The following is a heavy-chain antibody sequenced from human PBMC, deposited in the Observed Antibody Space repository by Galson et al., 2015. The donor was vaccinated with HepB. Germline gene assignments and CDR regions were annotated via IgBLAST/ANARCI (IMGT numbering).Heavy chain of an antibody. CDR1: GFTFSSYA. J-gene: IGHJ4*02. Sequence: SLRLSCAASGFTFSSYAMHWVRQAPGKGLEWVAVISYDGSNKYYADSVKGRFTISRGNSKNTLYLQMNSLRAEDTAVYYCARDRDNYYDSSRRLGAFDYWGQGTLVTVSS. V-gene: IGHV3-30*04. CDR3: ARDRDNYYDSSRRLGAFDY. CDR2: ISYDGSNK. D-gene: IGHD3-22*01.